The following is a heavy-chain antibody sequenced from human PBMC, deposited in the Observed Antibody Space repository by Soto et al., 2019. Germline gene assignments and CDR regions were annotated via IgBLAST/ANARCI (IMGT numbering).Heavy chain of an antibody. CDR1: GGTFSSYA. Sequence: SVKVSCKASGGTFSSYAISWVRQAPGQGLEWMGGIIPIFGTANYAQKFQGRVTITADESTSTAYMELSSLRSEDTAVYYCARRHKRAYVEMATIVPDSYYSGINVWGKRNTVTV. CDR2: IIPIFGTA. V-gene: IGHV1-69*13. J-gene: IGHJ6*04. D-gene: IGHD5-12*01. CDR3: ARRHKRAYVEMATIVPDSYYSGINV.